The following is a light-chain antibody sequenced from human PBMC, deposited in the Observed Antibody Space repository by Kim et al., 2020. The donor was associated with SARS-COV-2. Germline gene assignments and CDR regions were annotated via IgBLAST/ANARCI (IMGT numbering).Light chain of an antibody. CDR2: AAS. CDR3: QQSYSTPPWT. Sequence: SVRYRVTITCRASQSISSYLNWYQQKPGKAPKLLIYAASSLQSGVPSRFSGSGSGTDFTLTISSLQPEDFATYYCQQSYSTPPWTFGQGTKVESK. V-gene: IGKV1-39*01. CDR1: QSISSY. J-gene: IGKJ1*01.